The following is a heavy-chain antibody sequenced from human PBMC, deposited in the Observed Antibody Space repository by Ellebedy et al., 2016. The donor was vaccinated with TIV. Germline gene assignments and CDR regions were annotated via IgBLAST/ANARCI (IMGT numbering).Heavy chain of an antibody. V-gene: IGHV1-18*01. Sequence: ASVTVSCKASGYTFSTQGISWVRQAPGQGLEWMGWVSPYNGYAGYAQRFRDRVTMTAATSTSTAYMALNSLRSDDPADNYSAREVYGDPLNRFDPWGQGTLVTVSS. CDR2: VSPYNGYA. CDR1: GYTFSTQG. J-gene: IGHJ5*02. D-gene: IGHD4-17*01. CDR3: AREVYGDPLNRFDP.